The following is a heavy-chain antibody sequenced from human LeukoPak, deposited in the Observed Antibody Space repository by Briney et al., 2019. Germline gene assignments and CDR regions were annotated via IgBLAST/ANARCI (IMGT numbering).Heavy chain of an antibody. CDR3: ARDRDYGDYNTQDLFVY. V-gene: IGHV1-18*01. CDR2: ISAYNGNT. J-gene: IGHJ4*02. CDR1: GYTFTNFG. D-gene: IGHD4-17*01. Sequence: ASVKVSCTASGYTFTNFGISWVRQAPGQGLEWMGWISAYNGNTNYAQRLQGRVTMTTDTSTSTAYMELRSLRSDDTAVYYCARDRDYGDYNTQDLFVYWGQGTLVTVSS.